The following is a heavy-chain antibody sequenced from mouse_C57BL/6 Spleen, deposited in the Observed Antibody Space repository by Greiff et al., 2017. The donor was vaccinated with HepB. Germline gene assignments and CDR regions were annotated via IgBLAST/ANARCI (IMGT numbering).Heavy chain of an antibody. CDR3: ARLVVANYAMDY. V-gene: IGHV7-1*01. Sequence: EVKVVESGGGLVQSGRSLRLSCATSGFTFSDFYMEWVRQAPGKGLEWIAASRNKANDYTTEYSASVKGRFIVSRDTSQSILYLQMNALRAEDTAIYYCARLVVANYAMDYWGQGTSVTVSS. J-gene: IGHJ4*01. D-gene: IGHD1-1*01. CDR2: SRNKANDYTT. CDR1: GFTFSDFY.